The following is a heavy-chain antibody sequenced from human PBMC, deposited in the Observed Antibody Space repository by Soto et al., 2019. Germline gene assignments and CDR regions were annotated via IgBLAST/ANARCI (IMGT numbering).Heavy chain of an antibody. Sequence: GGSLRLSCAASGFTVSDYFMSWIRQAPGKGPEYVSHISNSATTLYYSDSVKGRFTISRDSAKNSLILQMNSLRPEDSAVYYCARAGAATLSDYWGQGTLVTVSS. CDR1: GFTVSDYF. J-gene: IGHJ4*02. CDR2: ISNSATTL. V-gene: IGHV3-11*01. D-gene: IGHD2-15*01. CDR3: ARAGAATLSDY.